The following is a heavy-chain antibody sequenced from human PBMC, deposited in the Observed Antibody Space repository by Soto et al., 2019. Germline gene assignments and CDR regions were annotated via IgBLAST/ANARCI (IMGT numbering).Heavy chain of an antibody. CDR2: FYSSGGT. CDR3: ASYLHVYGSVFVTFDL. Sequence: EVQLVESGGTLVKPGGSLRLSCVVSGFTVSNKFMTWVRQAPGKGLEWLSGFYSSGGTYYAESVKARFTISRDNYKNTLYLQMNRMRAEDTALYYCASYLHVYGSVFVTFDLWGQWTMVTV. CDR1: GFTVSNKF. D-gene: IGHD3-10*01. V-gene: IGHV3-66*01. J-gene: IGHJ3*01.